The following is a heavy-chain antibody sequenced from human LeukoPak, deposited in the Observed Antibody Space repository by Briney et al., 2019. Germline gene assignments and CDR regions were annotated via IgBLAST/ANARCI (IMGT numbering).Heavy chain of an antibody. CDR3: AKDTPRPPTY. Sequence: GGSLRLSCVASGFTFSSYATSWVRQAPGKGLEWVSGISGSADTTWSADSVRGRFSISRDNSKNTLFLQMNSLRADDTAVYYCAKDTPRPPTYWGQGTLVTVSS. J-gene: IGHJ4*02. CDR1: GFTFSSYA. CDR2: ISGSADTT. V-gene: IGHV3-23*01.